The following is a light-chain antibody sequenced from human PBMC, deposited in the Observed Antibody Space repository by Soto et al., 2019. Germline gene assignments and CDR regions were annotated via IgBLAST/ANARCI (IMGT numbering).Light chain of an antibody. V-gene: IGKV3-20*01. J-gene: IGKJ1*01. Sequence: EIVLTQSPGTLPLSPGERATLFCRASQTITTSQLAWYQQKPGQAPRVLIFGASNRSTGIPDRFSGSGSGTDFTLTISRLEPEDFAIYYCQQYAGSPRTFGQGTKVDI. CDR2: GAS. CDR3: QQYAGSPRT. CDR1: QTITTSQ.